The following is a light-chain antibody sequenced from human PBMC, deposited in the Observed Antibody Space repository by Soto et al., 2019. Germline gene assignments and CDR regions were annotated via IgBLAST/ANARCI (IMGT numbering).Light chain of an antibody. V-gene: IGLV1-40*01. CDR1: RSNIGAGYD. J-gene: IGLJ1*01. Sequence: QAEVTQPPSVSGAPGQRVTISCTGSRSNIGAGYDVHWYQQLPGTAPKLLIYGNSNRPSGVPDRFSGSKSGTSASLAITGLQAEDEADYYCQSYDSSLSGFYVFGTVTKVTVL. CDR2: GNS. CDR3: QSYDSSLSGFYV.